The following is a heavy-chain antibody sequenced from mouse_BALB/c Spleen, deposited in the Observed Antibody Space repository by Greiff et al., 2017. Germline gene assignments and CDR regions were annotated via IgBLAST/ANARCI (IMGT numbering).Heavy chain of an antibody. CDR1: GYTFTSYT. Sequence: LVESGAELARPGASVKMSCKASGYTFTSYTMHWVKQRPGQGLEWIGYINPSSGYTNYNQKFKDKATLTADKSSSTAYMQLSSLTSEDSAVYYCARDYDGYYAMDYWGQGTSVTVSS. CDR3: ARDYDGYYAMDY. CDR2: INPSSGYT. D-gene: IGHD2-4*01. J-gene: IGHJ4*01. V-gene: IGHV1-4*01.